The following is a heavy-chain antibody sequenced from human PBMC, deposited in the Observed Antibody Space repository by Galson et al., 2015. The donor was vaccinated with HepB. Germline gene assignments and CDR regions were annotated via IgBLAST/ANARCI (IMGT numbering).Heavy chain of an antibody. CDR2: IIPILGIA. V-gene: IGHV1-69*02. CDR1: GGTFSSYT. J-gene: IGHJ5*02. Sequence: SVKVSCKASGGTFSSYTISWVRQAPGQGLEWMGRIIPILGIANYAQKFQGRVTITADKSTSTAYMELSSLRSEDTAGYYCARGGFGGNWFDPWGQGTLVTVSS. CDR3: ARGGFGGNWFDP. D-gene: IGHD3-10*01.